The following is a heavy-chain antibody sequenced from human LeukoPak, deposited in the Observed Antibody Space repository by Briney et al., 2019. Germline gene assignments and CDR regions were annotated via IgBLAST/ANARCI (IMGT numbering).Heavy chain of an antibody. CDR3: ARVILTGYYYDC. CDR2: ISSNGGNT. Sequence: AGGSLRLSCAASGFTFSTYAMHWVRQAPGKGLEFVSGISSNGGNTYYAHSLKGRFTISRDNSKNTLYLQMGSLRPEDMAVYHCARVILTGYYYDCWGHVTLVTVSS. J-gene: IGHJ4*01. D-gene: IGHD3-9*01. V-gene: IGHV3-64*01. CDR1: GFTFSTYA.